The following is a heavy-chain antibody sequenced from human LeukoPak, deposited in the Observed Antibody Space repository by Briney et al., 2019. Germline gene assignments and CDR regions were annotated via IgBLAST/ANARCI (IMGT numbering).Heavy chain of an antibody. D-gene: IGHD5-12*01. CDR2: ISAYNGNT. Sequence: ASVKVSCKASGYTFTSYGISWVRQAPGQGLEWMGWISAYNGNTNYAQKLQGRVTITRDTSASTAYMELSSLRSEDTAVYYCARGFRGVATIQRDAFDIWGQGTMVTVSS. CDR3: ARGFRGVATIQRDAFDI. V-gene: IGHV1-18*01. J-gene: IGHJ3*02. CDR1: GYTFTSYG.